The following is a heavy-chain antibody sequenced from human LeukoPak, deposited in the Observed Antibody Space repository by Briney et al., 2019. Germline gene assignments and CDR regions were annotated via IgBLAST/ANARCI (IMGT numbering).Heavy chain of an antibody. CDR2: INHSGST. J-gene: IGHJ6*03. D-gene: IGHD3-16*01. CDR3: ARARPFGTSLRYYYYYYMDV. CDR1: GGSFSGYY. V-gene: IGHV4-34*01. Sequence: SETLSLTCAVYGGSFSGYYWSWIRQPPGKGLEWIGEINHSGSTNHNPSLKSRVTILVDTSKNQFSLKLSSVTAADTAVYYCARARPFGTSLRYYYYYYMDVWGKGTTVTVSS.